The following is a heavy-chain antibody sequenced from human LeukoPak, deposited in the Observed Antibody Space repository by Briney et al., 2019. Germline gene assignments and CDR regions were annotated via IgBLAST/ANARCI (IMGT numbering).Heavy chain of an antibody. J-gene: IGHJ4*02. V-gene: IGHV3-53*01. D-gene: IGHD6-19*01. Sequence: GGSLRLSCAASGFTFSSYAMNWVRQAPGKGLEWVSVIYSGGSTYYADSVKGRFTISRDNSKNTLYLQMNSLRAEDTAVYYCASGIAVAIDYWGQGTLVTVSS. CDR3: ASGIAVAIDY. CDR2: IYSGGST. CDR1: GFTFSSYA.